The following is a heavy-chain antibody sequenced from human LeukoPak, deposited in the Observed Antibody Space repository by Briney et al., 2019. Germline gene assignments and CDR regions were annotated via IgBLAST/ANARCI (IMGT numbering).Heavy chain of an antibody. CDR1: GGSFNGYY. CDR2: INHSGST. J-gene: IGHJ4*02. Sequence: SETLSLTCAVYGGSFNGYYWSWIRQPPGKGLEWIGEINHSGSTNYNPSLKSRVTISVDTSKNQFSLKLSSVTAADTAVYYCARGWYSYGFYWGQGTLVTVSS. CDR3: ARGWYSYGFY. D-gene: IGHD5-18*01. V-gene: IGHV4-34*01.